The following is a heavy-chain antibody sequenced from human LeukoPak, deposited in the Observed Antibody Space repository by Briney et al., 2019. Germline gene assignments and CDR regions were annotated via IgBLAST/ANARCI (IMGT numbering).Heavy chain of an antibody. J-gene: IGHJ3*02. CDR3: AREKSRGGPYDSSGYSNAFDI. V-gene: IGHV4-30-4*01. D-gene: IGHD3-22*01. CDR2: IYYSGST. Sequence: SQTLSLTCTASGGSISSGDYYWSWIRQPPGKGLEWIVYIYYSGSTYYNPSLKSRVTISVDTSKKQFSLKLSSVTAADTAVYYCAREKSRGGPYDSSGYSNAFDIWGQGTMVTVSS. CDR1: GGSISSGDYY.